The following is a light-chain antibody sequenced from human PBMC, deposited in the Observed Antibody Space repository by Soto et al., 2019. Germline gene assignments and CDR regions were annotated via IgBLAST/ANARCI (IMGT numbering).Light chain of an antibody. V-gene: IGKV1-39*01. Sequence: DIQMTQSPSSLSASAGDRVTITCRASQSITTYLNWYQQKPGKAPKLLIYAASNYHSGVPERISASGSGTEFTLTISSLQPEDFATYYCQQSSSTPLTFGQGTKV. J-gene: IGKJ1*01. CDR1: QSITTY. CDR3: QQSSSTPLT. CDR2: AAS.